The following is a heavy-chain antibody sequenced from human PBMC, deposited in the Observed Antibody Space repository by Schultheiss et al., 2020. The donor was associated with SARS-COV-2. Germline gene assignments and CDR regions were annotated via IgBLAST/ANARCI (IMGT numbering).Heavy chain of an antibody. CDR1: GFTFSSYW. Sequence: GGSLRLSCAASGFTFSSYWMSWVRQAPGKGLEWVANIKQDGSEKYYVDSVKGRFTISRDNAKNSLYLQMNSLRAEDTAVYYCARGREWFGELLFGPYYYYYGMDVWGQGTTVTVSS. D-gene: IGHD3-10*01. CDR2: IKQDGSEK. J-gene: IGHJ6*02. V-gene: IGHV3-7*03. CDR3: ARGREWFGELLFGPYYYYYGMDV.